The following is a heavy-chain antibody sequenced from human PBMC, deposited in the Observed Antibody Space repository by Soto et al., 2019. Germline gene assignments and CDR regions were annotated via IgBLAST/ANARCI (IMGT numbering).Heavy chain of an antibody. D-gene: IGHD6-13*01. CDR3: ARERGEYSSSWPSLDY. CDR2: ISYDGSNK. CDR1: GFTFSSYA. Sequence: QVQLVESGGGVVQPGRSLRLSCAASGFTFSSYAMHWVRQAPGKGLEWVAVISYDGSNKYYADSVKGRFTISRDNSKNTLYLQMNSLRAEDTAVYYCARERGEYSSSWPSLDYWGQGTQVTVSP. J-gene: IGHJ4*02. V-gene: IGHV3-30-3*01.